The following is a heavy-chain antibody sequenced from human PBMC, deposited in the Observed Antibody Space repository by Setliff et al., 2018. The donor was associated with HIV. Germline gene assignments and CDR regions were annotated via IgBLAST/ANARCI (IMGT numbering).Heavy chain of an antibody. CDR3: ARGGAVSADFDS. CDR2: IFYSETVYYGGRT. D-gene: IGHD3-16*01. Sequence: SETLSLTCTVSGDSISSNNYYWGWIRQPPGKGPEWIGSIFYSETVYYGGRTYYSPSLESRLTISVDTSKNQFSLRLNSVTAADTAVYFCARGGAVSADFDSWGQGTLVTVSS. V-gene: IGHV4-39*07. J-gene: IGHJ4*02. CDR1: GDSISSNNYY.